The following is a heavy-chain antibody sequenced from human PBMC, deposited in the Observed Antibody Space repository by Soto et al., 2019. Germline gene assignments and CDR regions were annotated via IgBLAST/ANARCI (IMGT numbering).Heavy chain of an antibody. CDR1: EFTFSSYA. J-gene: IGHJ4*02. CDR3: ASGKSGSYDF. Sequence: EVQLVESGGGLVKPGGSLRLSCAASEFTFSSYALNWVRQAPGKGLEWVSSISGGGTYIYYADSVKGRFTISRDNAKNSLYLQMNSLRADDTAVYYCASGKSGSYDFWSQGTLVTVSS. CDR2: ISGGGTYI. D-gene: IGHD1-26*01. V-gene: IGHV3-21*01.